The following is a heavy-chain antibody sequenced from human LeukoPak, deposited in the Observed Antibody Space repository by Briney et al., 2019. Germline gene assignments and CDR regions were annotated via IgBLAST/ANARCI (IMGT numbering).Heavy chain of an antibody. J-gene: IGHJ6*02. D-gene: IGHD5-18*01. CDR1: GDSISTYY. CDR2: IYYSGST. V-gene: IGHV4-59*01. Sequence: KSSETLSLTCNVSGDSISTYYWSWIRQPPGKGLEWIGYIYYSGSTNYNPSLKSRVTISVDTSKNQFSLNLTSVTAADTAVYYCARGYSYGSSIYYYGMDVWGQGTTVTVSS. CDR3: ARGYSYGSSIYYYGMDV.